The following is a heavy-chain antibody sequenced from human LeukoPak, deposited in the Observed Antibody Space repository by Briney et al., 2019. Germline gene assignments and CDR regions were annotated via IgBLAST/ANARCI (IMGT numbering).Heavy chain of an antibody. CDR2: INHSGST. D-gene: IGHD3-9*01. J-gene: IGHJ3*02. CDR1: GGSISSYY. Sequence: SETLSLTCTVSGGSISSYYWSWIRQPPGKGLEWIGEINHSGSTNYNPSLKSRVTISVDTSKNQFSLKLSSVTAADTAVYYCARSRLRYFEDAFDIWGQGTMVTVSS. V-gene: IGHV4-34*01. CDR3: ARSRLRYFEDAFDI.